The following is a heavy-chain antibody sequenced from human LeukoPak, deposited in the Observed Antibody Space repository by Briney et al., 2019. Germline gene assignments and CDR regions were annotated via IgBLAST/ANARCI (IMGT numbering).Heavy chain of an antibody. D-gene: IGHD4/OR15-4a*01. CDR3: ARSNYGGQGAGDNWFDP. V-gene: IGHV1-2*02. CDR2: INPNIGGT. Sequence: GASVKVSCKASGYTFTGYYMHWVRQAPGQGLEWMGWINPNIGGTNYAQKLQGRVTMTRDTSISTAYMDLSSLTSDDTAVYYCARSNYGGQGAGDNWFDPWGQGTLVTVSS. J-gene: IGHJ5*02. CDR1: GYTFTGYY.